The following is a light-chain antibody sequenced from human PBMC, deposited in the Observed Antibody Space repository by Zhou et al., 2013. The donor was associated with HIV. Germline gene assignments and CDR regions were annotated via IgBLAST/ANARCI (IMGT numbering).Light chain of an antibody. CDR2: AAS. CDR3: LQHNTYPFT. V-gene: IGKV1-17*01. J-gene: IGKJ3*01. Sequence: DIQMTQSPSSLSASIGDRVTITCRASLDIRNDLGWYQQKPGKAPKRLIYAASSLQSGVSSRFSSGGSGTEFTLTISSLQAEDVATYFCLQHNTYPFTFGPGTKVDIK. CDR1: LDIRND.